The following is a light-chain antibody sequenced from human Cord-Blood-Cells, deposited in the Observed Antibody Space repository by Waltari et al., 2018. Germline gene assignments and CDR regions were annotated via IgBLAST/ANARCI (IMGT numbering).Light chain of an antibody. V-gene: IGKV1-6*01. CDR2: DAS. CDR3: LQDYNYPYT. Sequence: AIQMTQSPSSLSASVGDRVTITCRASQGIRNDLGWYQQKPGKAPKLLIYDASSLQSGVPSRFTCSGSGTDFTLTISSLQPEDFATYYCLQDYNYPYTFGQGTKLEIK. CDR1: QGIRND. J-gene: IGKJ2*01.